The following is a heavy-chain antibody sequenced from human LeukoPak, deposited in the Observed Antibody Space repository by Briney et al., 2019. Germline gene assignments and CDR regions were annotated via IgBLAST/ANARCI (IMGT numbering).Heavy chain of an antibody. CDR3: ANAPGIAAAGTGPFDY. J-gene: IGHJ4*02. CDR2: ISGSGGST. V-gene: IGHV3-23*01. Sequence: PGGSLRLSCAASGFTFSSYAMSWVRQAPGKGLEWVSAISGSGGSTYYADSVKGRFTISRDNSKNTLYLQMNSLRAEDTAVYYCANAPGIAAAGTGPFDYWGQGTLVTVSS. D-gene: IGHD6-13*01. CDR1: GFTFSSYA.